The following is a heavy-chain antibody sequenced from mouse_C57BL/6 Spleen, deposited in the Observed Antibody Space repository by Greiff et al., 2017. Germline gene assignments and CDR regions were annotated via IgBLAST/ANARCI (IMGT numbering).Heavy chain of an antibody. V-gene: IGHV1-52*01. D-gene: IGHD2-4*01. Sequence: VQLKQPGAELVRPGSSVKLSCKASGYTFTSYWMHWVKQRPIPGLEWIGNIDPSDSETHYNQKFKDKATLTVDKSSSSAYMQLSSLASEYSAVYYGARGGYDYPRYFDVWGTGTTVTVSS. CDR2: IDPSDSET. CDR3: ARGGYDYPRYFDV. CDR1: GYTFTSYW. J-gene: IGHJ1*03.